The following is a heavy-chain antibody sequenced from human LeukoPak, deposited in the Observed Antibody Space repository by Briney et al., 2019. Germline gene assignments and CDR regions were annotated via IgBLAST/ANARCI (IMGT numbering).Heavy chain of an antibody. V-gene: IGHV3-7*01. CDR1: GFTVSSNY. CDR3: ARDHTVGQWPTHFDY. J-gene: IGHJ4*02. D-gene: IGHD6-19*01. CDR2: IKQDGSEK. Sequence: GGSLRLSCAASGFTVSSNYMSWVRQAPGKGLEWVANIKQDGSEKYYVDSVKGRFTISRDNAKSSLYLQMNSLRAEDTAVYYCARDHTVGQWPTHFDYWGQGTLVTVSS.